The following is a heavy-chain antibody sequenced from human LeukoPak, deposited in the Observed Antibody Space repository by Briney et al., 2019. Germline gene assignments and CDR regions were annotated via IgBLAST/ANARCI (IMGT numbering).Heavy chain of an antibody. J-gene: IGHJ5*02. D-gene: IGHD1-26*01. CDR1: GFSISSGYY. V-gene: IGHV4-38-2*02. CDR3: ARQVKIGWDLLGDWFDP. CDR2: IYHSGAT. Sequence: SETPSLTCTVSGFSISSGYYWGWIRQPPGKGLEWIAAIYHSGATYYNPSLKSRVTMSVDTSENQFSLKLRSVTAADTAVYYCARQVKIGWDLLGDWFDPWGQGTLVTVSS.